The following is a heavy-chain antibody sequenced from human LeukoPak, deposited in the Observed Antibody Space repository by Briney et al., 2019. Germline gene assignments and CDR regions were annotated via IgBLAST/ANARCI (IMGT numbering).Heavy chain of an antibody. D-gene: IGHD2-15*01. CDR1: RFTFSTYG. CDR3: AKDQDLYCSGGSCYSTLDY. V-gene: IGHV3-30*02. Sequence: RRSLRLSCAASRFTFSTYGMHWVRQAAGKGLGWVSFIRYDGRSKYYADSVKGRFSISRDTSKNTLYQQMNSLRVEDTAVYYCAKDQDLYCSGGSCYSTLDYWGQGTLVTVSS. CDR2: IRYDGRSK. J-gene: IGHJ4*02.